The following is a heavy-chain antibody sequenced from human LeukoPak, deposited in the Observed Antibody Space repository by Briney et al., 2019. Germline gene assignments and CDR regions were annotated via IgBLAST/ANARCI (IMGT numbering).Heavy chain of an antibody. D-gene: IGHD6-6*01. Sequence: ASVTVSFKASVYTFINYDINWVRPAAGRGREWMGWMNPNSGNTAYAQKCQGRVTMSRDTSISTAYMELSSLRSEDTAVYYCARLPKYSRPLDYWGQGTLVTVSS. CDR2: MNPNSGNT. CDR3: ARLPKYSRPLDY. CDR1: VYTFINYD. J-gene: IGHJ4*02. V-gene: IGHV1-8*02.